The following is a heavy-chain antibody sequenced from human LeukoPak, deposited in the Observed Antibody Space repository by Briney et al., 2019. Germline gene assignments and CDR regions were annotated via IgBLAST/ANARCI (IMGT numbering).Heavy chain of an antibody. CDR3: ARGAVFLEWLPHFDY. J-gene: IGHJ4*02. CDR2: IIPIFGTA. Sequence: ASVKVSCKASGGTFSGYAISWVRQAPGQGLEWMGGIIPIFGTANYAQKFQGRVTITTDESTSTAYMELSSLRSEDTAVYYCARGAVFLEWLPHFDYWRQGTLVTVSS. D-gene: IGHD3-3*01. CDR1: GGTFSGYA. V-gene: IGHV1-69*05.